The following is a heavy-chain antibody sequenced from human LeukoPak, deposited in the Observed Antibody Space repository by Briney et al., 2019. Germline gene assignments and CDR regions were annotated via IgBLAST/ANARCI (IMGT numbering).Heavy chain of an antibody. CDR2: INHSGST. J-gene: IGHJ3*02. Sequence: PSETLSLTCAVYGGSFSGSYWSWIRQPPGKGLEWIGEINHSGSTNYNPSLKSRVTISVDTSKNQFSLKLSSVTAADTAVYYCARLSSSGWYASPHDAFDIWGQGTMVTVSS. V-gene: IGHV4-34*01. D-gene: IGHD6-19*01. CDR1: GGSFSGSY. CDR3: ARLSSSGWYASPHDAFDI.